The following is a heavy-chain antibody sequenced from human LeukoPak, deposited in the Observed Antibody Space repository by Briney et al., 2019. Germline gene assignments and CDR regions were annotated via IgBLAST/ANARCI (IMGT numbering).Heavy chain of an antibody. D-gene: IGHD6-6*01. Sequence: GGSLRLSCAASGFTFSSYSMNWVRQAPGKGLEWVSYISSSSSTIYYADSVKGRFTISRDNAKNSLYLQMNSLRAGDTAVYYCARDAASIAAPNWFDPWGQGTLVTVSS. V-gene: IGHV3-48*01. CDR1: GFTFSSYS. CDR3: ARDAASIAAPNWFDP. J-gene: IGHJ5*02. CDR2: ISSSSSTI.